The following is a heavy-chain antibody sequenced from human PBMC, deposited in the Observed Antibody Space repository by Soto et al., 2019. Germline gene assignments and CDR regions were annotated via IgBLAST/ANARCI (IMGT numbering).Heavy chain of an antibody. J-gene: IGHJ4*02. CDR2: IYYSGST. CDR3: ASDPSDTVADHDY. D-gene: IGHD6-19*01. CDR1: GGSISSGGYY. Sequence: SETVSLTCTVSGGSISSGGYYWSWIRQHPGKGLEWIGYIYYSGSTYYNPSLKSRVTISVDTSKNQFSLKLSSVTAADTAVYYCASDPSDTVADHDYWGQGTLVTVSS. V-gene: IGHV4-31*03.